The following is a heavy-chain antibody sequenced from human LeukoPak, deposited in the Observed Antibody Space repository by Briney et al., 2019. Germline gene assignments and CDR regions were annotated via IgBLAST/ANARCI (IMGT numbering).Heavy chain of an antibody. D-gene: IGHD3-10*01. CDR3: ARVFGSGSYLNYFDY. J-gene: IGHJ4*02. CDR1: GFTFSSYG. Sequence: PGRSLRLSCAASGFTFSSYGMHWVRQAPGQGLEWMGWINPNSGGTNYAQKFQGRVTMTRDTSISTAYMELSRLRSDDTAVYYCARVFGSGSYLNYFDYWGQGTLVTVSS. V-gene: IGHV1-2*02. CDR2: INPNSGGT.